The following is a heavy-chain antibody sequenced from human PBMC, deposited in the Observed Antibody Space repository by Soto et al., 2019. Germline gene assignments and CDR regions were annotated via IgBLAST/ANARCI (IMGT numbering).Heavy chain of an antibody. J-gene: IGHJ5*02. D-gene: IGHD3-10*01. V-gene: IGHV2-5*02. CDR1: GFSLSTSGVG. CDR2: IYWDDDK. CDR3: AHRKEVILWFGPRGGNNWFDP. Sequence: GPTLLNPTQPLTLTCTFSGFSLSTSGVGVGWIRQPPGKALEWLALIYWDDDKRYSPSLKSRLTITKDTSKNQVVLTMTNMDPVDTAPYYCAHRKEVILWFGPRGGNNWFDPWGQGTLGPVSP.